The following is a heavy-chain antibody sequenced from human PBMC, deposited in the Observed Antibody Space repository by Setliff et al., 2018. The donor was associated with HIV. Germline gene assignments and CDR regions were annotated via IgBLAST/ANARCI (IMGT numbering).Heavy chain of an antibody. V-gene: IGHV3-74*01. CDR2: INTDGSST. D-gene: IGHD3-22*01. CDR1: GFTFSNSW. CDR3: VRGSGYYYFDN. J-gene: IGHJ4*02. Sequence: GGSLRLSCAASGFTFSNSWMHWVRQAPGKGLVWVSRINTDGSSTRYADSVKGRFTISRDNAKNMLYLQMNSLSADDTAVYYCVRGSGYYYFDNWGQGALVTVSS.